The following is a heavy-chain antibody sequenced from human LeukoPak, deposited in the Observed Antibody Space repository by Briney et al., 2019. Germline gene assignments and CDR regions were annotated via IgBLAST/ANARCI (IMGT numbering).Heavy chain of an antibody. J-gene: IGHJ4*02. CDR2: ISAYNGNT. CDR1: GYTFTSYG. CDR3: ARDYRLGFFGSSGYFPFDY. D-gene: IGHD3-22*01. V-gene: IGHV1-18*01. Sequence: ASVKVSCKASGYTFTSYGISWVRQAPGQGLEWMGWISAYNGNTNYAQKLQGRVTMTTDTSTSTAYMELRSLRSDDTAVCYCARDYRLGFFGSSGYFPFDYWGQGTLVTVSS.